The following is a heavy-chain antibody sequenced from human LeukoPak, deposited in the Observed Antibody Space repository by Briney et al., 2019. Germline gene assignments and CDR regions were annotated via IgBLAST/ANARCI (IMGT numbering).Heavy chain of an antibody. Sequence: GGSLRLSCAASEFSVGSNYMTWVRQAPGKGLEWVANIKQDGSEKYYVDSVKGRFTISRDNAKNSLYLQMNSLRAEDTAVYYCARVRPGFDWLDWFDPWGQGTLVTVSS. D-gene: IGHD3-9*01. CDR2: IKQDGSEK. CDR3: ARVRPGFDWLDWFDP. V-gene: IGHV3-7*01. CDR1: EFSVGSNY. J-gene: IGHJ5*02.